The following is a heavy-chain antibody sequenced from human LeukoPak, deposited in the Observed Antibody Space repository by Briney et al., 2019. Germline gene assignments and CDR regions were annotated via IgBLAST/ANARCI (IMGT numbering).Heavy chain of an antibody. CDR2: ISTAGET. D-gene: IGHD6-19*01. CDR1: GFTFSSYD. J-gene: IGHJ2*01. Sequence: GGSLRLSCAASGFTFSSYDMHWVRQATGKGLEWVSGISTAGETNYPGSVKGRFTISRENAKNSVYLQVNSLRAGDTAVYYCAREIAVAGTWYFDLWGRGTLVTVSS. CDR3: AREIAVAGTWYFDL. V-gene: IGHV3-13*01.